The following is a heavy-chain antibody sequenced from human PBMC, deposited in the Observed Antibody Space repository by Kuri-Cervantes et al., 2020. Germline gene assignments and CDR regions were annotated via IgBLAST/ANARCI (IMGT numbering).Heavy chain of an antibody. CDR3: ARVRGVGSYAYVAD. CDR2: ISNSARTI. D-gene: IGHD3-16*01. V-gene: IGHV3-11*01. Sequence: GGSLRLSCAASGFSFSDDYMSWIRQAPRKGLEWISYISNSARTIYYTDSVKGRFTISRDNAKNSAYLQMNSLRAEDTAVYYCARVRGVGSYAYVADWGQGILVTVSS. CDR1: GFSFSDDY. J-gene: IGHJ4*02.